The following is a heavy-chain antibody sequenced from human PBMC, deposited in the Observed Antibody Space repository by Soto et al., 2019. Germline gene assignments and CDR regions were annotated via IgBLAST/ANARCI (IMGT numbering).Heavy chain of an antibody. Sequence: LRLSCAASGFTFSDYYMSWIRQAPGKGLEWVSYISSSGSTIYYADSVKGRFTISRDNAKNSLYLQMNSLRAEDTAVYYCARGYWVGAIYFDYWGQGTLVTSPQ. CDR3: ARGYWVGAIYFDY. CDR2: ISSSGSTI. V-gene: IGHV3-11*01. J-gene: IGHJ4*02. D-gene: IGHD1-26*01. CDR1: GFTFSDYY.